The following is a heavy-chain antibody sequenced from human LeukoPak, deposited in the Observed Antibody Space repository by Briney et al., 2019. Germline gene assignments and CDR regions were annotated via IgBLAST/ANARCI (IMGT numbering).Heavy chain of an antibody. D-gene: IGHD2-8*01. CDR1: NGSISSGAHY. Sequence: PSETLSLTCSVSNGSISSGAHYWSWIRQPPGKGLEWIGFIYHSGSTYYSPSLRSRVTMSLDRSKNQFSLNLNSVTGADTAVYYCARYRVYATYFDYWGQGTLVTVSS. CDR3: ARYRVYATYFDY. CDR2: IYHSGST. J-gene: IGHJ4*02. V-gene: IGHV4-30-2*01.